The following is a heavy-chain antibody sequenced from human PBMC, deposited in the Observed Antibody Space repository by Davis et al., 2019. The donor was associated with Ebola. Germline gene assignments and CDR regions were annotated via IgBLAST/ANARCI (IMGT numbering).Heavy chain of an antibody. CDR1: GLTFSTYT. V-gene: IGHV3-21*04. D-gene: IGHD5-24*01. Sequence: GGSLRLSCAASGLTFSTYTLNWVRQAPGKGLEWVSSISSSSTYVYYADSVEGRFTISRDNAKNSLYLQMHSLRAEDTAVYYCAKTMGWLQQSGEEYFQNWGQGTLVTVSS. J-gene: IGHJ1*01. CDR2: ISSSSTYV. CDR3: AKTMGWLQQSGEEYFQN.